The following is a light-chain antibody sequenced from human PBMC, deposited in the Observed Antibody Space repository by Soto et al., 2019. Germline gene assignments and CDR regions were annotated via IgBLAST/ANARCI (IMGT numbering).Light chain of an antibody. CDR2: GAS. CDR1: QSVTGSY. V-gene: IGKV3-20*01. Sequence: EIVLTQSPGTLSLSPGDRATLSCRAGQSVTGSYLAWYQHKPGQAPSLLIYGASSRATGIPNRFSGSGSGTDFTLTISGLEPEDFAVYYCQQYGTSPRSFGQGTKVEIK. CDR3: QQYGTSPRS. J-gene: IGKJ1*01.